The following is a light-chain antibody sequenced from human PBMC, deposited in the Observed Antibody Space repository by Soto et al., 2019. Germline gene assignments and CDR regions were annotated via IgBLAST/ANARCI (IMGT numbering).Light chain of an antibody. CDR2: GAS. V-gene: IGKV3-15*01. Sequence: EIVMTQSPATLSVSPGERATLSCRASQSVSSNLGWYQQKPGQAPRLLIYGASTRATGIPARFSGSGFGTEFTLTISSLQSEDFAVYYCQQYKNWPLTFVGGTKVEIK. CDR3: QQYKNWPLT. J-gene: IGKJ4*01. CDR1: QSVSSN.